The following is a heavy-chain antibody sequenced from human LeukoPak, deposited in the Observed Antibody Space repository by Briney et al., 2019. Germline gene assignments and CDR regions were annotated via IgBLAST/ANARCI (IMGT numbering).Heavy chain of an antibody. CDR3: AREGAGIMIRGVILDY. CDR2: ISNIDTTI. D-gene: IGHD3-10*01. V-gene: IGHV3-48*03. J-gene: IGHJ4*02. CDR1: GFTFSSYE. Sequence: GGSLRLSREASGFTFSSYEMNWVRQAPGKGLEWVSYISNIDTTIYYADSVKGRFTISRDNAKNSLYLQMNSLRAEDTALYYCAREGAGIMIRGVILDYWGQGTLVTVSS.